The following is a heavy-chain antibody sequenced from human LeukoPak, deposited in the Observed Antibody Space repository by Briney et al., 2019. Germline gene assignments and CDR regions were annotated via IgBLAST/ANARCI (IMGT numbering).Heavy chain of an antibody. D-gene: IGHD6-6*01. CDR1: GYTFTSYG. J-gene: IGHJ4*02. Sequence: ASVKVSCKASGYTFTSYGISWVRQAPGQGLEWMGWISAYNGNTNYAQKLQGRVTMTTDTSTSTAYMELRSLGSDDTAVYYCARGFGLRQLVPFDYWGQGTLVTVSS. CDR3: ARGFGLRQLVPFDY. CDR2: ISAYNGNT. V-gene: IGHV1-18*01.